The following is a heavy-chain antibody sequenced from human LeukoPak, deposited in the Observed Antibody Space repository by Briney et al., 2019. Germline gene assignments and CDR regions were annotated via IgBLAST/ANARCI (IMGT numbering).Heavy chain of an antibody. V-gene: IGHV4-34*01. D-gene: IGHD3-10*01. Sequence: PSETLSLTCAVYGGSFSGYYWSWIRQPPGKGLEWIGEINHSGSTNYNPSLKSRVTISVDTSKNQFSLKLSSVTAADTAVYYCARYGSRNYYYYYYYMDVWGKGTTVTISS. J-gene: IGHJ6*03. CDR2: INHSGST. CDR1: GGSFSGYY. CDR3: ARYGSRNYYYYYYYMDV.